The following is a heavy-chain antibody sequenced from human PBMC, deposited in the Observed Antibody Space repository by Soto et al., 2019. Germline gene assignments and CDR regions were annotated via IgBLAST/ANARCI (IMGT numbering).Heavy chain of an antibody. D-gene: IGHD3-10*01. CDR1: GYSFTSYW. Sequence: EVQLVQSGAEVKKPGESLRISCKGSGYSFTSYWISWVRQMPGKGLEWMGRIDPSDSYTNYSPSFQGHVTISADKSISTAYLQWSSLKASDTAMYYCARSITMVRGVTSDAFDIWGQGTMVTVSS. J-gene: IGHJ3*02. V-gene: IGHV5-10-1*03. CDR3: ARSITMVRGVTSDAFDI. CDR2: IDPSDSYT.